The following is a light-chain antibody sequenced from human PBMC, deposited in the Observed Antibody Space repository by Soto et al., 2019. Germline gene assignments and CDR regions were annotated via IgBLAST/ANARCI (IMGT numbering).Light chain of an antibody. CDR2: SNN. V-gene: IGLV1-47*02. CDR3: AAWDDSLSGWV. CDR1: SSNIGSNY. Sequence: QSVLTQPPSASGTPGQRVTISCSGSSSNIGSNYVYWYQQVPGTAPKLLIYSNNQRPSGVPGRFSGSKSGTSASLAISGLRSEDESDYYCAAWDDSLSGWVFGGGTKLTVL. J-gene: IGLJ3*02.